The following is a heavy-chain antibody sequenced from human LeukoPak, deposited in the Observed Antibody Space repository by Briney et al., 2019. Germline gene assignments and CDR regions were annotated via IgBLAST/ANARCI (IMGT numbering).Heavy chain of an antibody. CDR1: GFTFSSYG. D-gene: IGHD1-7*01. J-gene: IGHJ4*02. CDR3: AKSPDTWNYGFLDY. Sequence: GGSLRLSCAASGFTFSSYGMDWVRQAPGKGLEWVALISYDGSNKYYADSVKGRFTISRDNSKNTMYLQMNSLRAEDTAVYYCAKSPDTWNYGFLDYWGQGTLVTVSS. CDR2: ISYDGSNK. V-gene: IGHV3-30*18.